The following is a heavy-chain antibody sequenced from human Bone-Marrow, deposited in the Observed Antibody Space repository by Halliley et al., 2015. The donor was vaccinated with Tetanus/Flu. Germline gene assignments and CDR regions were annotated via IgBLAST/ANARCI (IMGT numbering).Heavy chain of an antibody. CDR3: ARPELGRYSSGWRY. CDR2: IYPGDSDT. D-gene: IGHD6-19*01. V-gene: IGHV5-51*01. J-gene: IGHJ4*02. Sequence: QLVQSGAVVKKPGESLKISCKGSGFDFTTSWIGWVRQMPGKGLEWMGIIYPGDSDTRYSPSFQGQVTMSVDESISTAFLQWSSLKASDTAMYYCARPELGRYSSGWRYWGQGTLVTVPS. CDR1: GFDFTTSW.